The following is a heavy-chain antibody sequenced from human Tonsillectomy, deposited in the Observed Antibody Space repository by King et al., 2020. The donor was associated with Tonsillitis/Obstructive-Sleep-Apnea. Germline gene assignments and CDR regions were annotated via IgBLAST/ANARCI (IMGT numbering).Heavy chain of an antibody. CDR2: MNPNSGNT. Sequence: VQLVESGAEVKKPGASVKVSCKASGYTFTSYDINWVRQATGQGLEWMGWMNPNSGNTGYAQKFQGRVTMTRNTSISTAYMELSSLRSEDTGVYYCARFLDYYDSSGYYRNWFDPWGQGTLVTVSS. CDR3: ARFLDYYDSSGYYRNWFDP. V-gene: IGHV1-8*01. J-gene: IGHJ5*02. D-gene: IGHD3-22*01. CDR1: GYTFTSYD.